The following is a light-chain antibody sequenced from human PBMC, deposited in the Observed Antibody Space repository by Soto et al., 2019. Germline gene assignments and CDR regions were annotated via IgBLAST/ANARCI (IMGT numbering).Light chain of an antibody. CDR1: SSTVGGFNV. CDR2: EGI. Sequence: QSALTQPASGSGSPGQSITISCTGTSSTVGGFNVVSWYQQHPGKAPKVIIYEGIKRPSGVSNRFSGSNSGSTASLTISGLQAEDEADYYCCSYVGATTYVFGTGTKVAVL. CDR3: CSYVGATTYV. V-gene: IGLV2-23*01. J-gene: IGLJ1*01.